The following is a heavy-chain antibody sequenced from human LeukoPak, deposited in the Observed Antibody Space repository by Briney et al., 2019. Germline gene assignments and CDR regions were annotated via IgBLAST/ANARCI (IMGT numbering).Heavy chain of an antibody. Sequence: GGSLRLSCAASGFTFSSYAMSWVRQAPGKGLEWVSAISGSGGSTYYADSVKGRFIISRDNSKNTLYLQMNSLRAEDTAVYYCARTYDSSGYYYAPFDYWGQGTLVTVSS. CDR1: GFTFSSYA. D-gene: IGHD3-22*01. CDR2: ISGSGGST. CDR3: ARTYDSSGYYYAPFDY. V-gene: IGHV3-23*01. J-gene: IGHJ4*02.